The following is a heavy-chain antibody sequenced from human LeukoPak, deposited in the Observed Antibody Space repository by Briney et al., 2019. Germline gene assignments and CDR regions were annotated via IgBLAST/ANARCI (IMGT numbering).Heavy chain of an antibody. CDR1: GYTFTGYY. CDR2: INPNSGGT. V-gene: IGHV1-2*02. Sequence: ASVKVSCKASGYTFTGYYMHGVRQAPGHGLEWMGWINPNSGGTNYAQKFQGRVTMTRDTSISTAYMELSRLRSDDTAVYYCARGGDYYDSSGYYRTWGQGTLVTVSS. CDR3: ARGGDYYDSSGYYRT. D-gene: IGHD3-22*01. J-gene: IGHJ5*02.